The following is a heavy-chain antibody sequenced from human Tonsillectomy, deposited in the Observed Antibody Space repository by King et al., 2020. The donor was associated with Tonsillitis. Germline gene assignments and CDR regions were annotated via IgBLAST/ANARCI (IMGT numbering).Heavy chain of an antibody. CDR2: IYTSGST. Sequence: VQLQESGPGLVKPSQTLSLTRTVSGGSISSGSYYWSWIRQPAGKGLEWIGRIYTSGSTHYNPSLKSLVTISVDTSKNQFSPKLSSVTAADTAVYYCARDSSSGWLGDYYYYYYMDVWGKGTTVTVSS. V-gene: IGHV4-61*02. CDR3: ARDSSSGWLGDYYYYYYMDV. J-gene: IGHJ6*03. CDR1: GGSISSGSYY. D-gene: IGHD6-19*01.